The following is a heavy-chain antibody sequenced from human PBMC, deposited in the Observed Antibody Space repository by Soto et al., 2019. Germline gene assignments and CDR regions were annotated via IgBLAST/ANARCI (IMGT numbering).Heavy chain of an antibody. D-gene: IGHD1-1*01. Sequence: ASVKVSCKASGYTFTSYDINWVRQATGQGLEWMGWMNPNSGNTGYAQKFQGRVTMTRNTSISTAYMELSSLRSEDTAVYYCARAPIRWTYYYYYYMDVWGKGTTVTVSS. CDR2: MNPNSGNT. CDR3: ARAPIRWTYYYYYYMDV. J-gene: IGHJ6*03. CDR1: GYTFTSYD. V-gene: IGHV1-8*01.